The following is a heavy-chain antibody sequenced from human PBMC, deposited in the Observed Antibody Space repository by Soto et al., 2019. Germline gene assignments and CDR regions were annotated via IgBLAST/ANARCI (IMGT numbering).Heavy chain of an antibody. V-gene: IGHV3-33*01. CDR3: ASDPRDSSSILDN. J-gene: IGHJ4*02. D-gene: IGHD3-22*01. CDR1: GFTFSNHV. Sequence: QVQLVESGGGVVQPGRSLKLSCTASGFTFSNHVMHWVRQAPGKGLEWVALIWFDGSDKYYADSVKGRFTTSRDNSKNTLSLQMTSLTVEDTAVYYCASDPRDSSSILDNWGPEILVTVSS. CDR2: IWFDGSDK.